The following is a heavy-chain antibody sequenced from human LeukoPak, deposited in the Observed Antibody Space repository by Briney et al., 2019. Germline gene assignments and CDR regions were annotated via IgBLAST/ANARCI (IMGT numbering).Heavy chain of an antibody. CDR1: GFTFSGYA. V-gene: IGHV3-23*01. J-gene: IGHJ4*02. CDR2: ISGSGGST. Sequence: GGSLRLSCAASGFTFSGYAMNWVRQAPGKGLEWVSAISGSGGSTYYADSVKGRFTISRDNSKNTLYLQMNSLRAEDPAIYYCAKAGSVVVTAMSYWGQGTLVTVSS. CDR3: AKAGSVVVTAMSY. D-gene: IGHD2-21*02.